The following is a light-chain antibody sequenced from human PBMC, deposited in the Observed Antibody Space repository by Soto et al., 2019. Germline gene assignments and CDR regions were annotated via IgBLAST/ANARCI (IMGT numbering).Light chain of an antibody. V-gene: IGKV3-20*01. CDR3: QQYGRSGT. Sequence: EIVVTQSPGTLSLSPGERATLSCRASQSVSRTYLAWYQQKPVQAPRLLIYATSSRATGIPDRFSGSGSGTDFTLTISRLEPEDFAVYYCQQYGRSGTFGQGTKVDIK. CDR2: ATS. CDR1: QSVSRTY. J-gene: IGKJ1*01.